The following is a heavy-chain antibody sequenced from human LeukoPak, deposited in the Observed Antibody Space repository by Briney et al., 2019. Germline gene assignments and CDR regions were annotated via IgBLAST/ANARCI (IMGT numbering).Heavy chain of an antibody. CDR2: INHSGST. V-gene: IGHV4-34*01. CDR3: ARDRGYSYGCDAFDI. D-gene: IGHD5-18*01. CDR1: GGSFSGYY. J-gene: IGHJ3*02. Sequence: SETLSLTCAVYGGSFSGYYWSWIRQPPGEGLEWIGEINHSGSTNYNPSLKSRVTISVDTSKNQFSLKLSSVTAADTAVYYCARDRGYSYGCDAFDIWGQGTMVTVSS.